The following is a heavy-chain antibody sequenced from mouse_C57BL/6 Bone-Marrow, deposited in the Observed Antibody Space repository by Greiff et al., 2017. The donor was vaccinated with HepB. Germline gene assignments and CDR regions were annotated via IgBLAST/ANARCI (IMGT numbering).Heavy chain of an antibody. J-gene: IGHJ3*01. Sequence: VQLQQSGAELVRPGASVKLSCTASGFNIKDDYMHWVKQRPEQGLEWIGWLDPENGDTEYASKFQGKATITADTSSNTAYLQLSSLTSEDTAVYYCTTYYYDYDACAYWGQGTLVTVSA. CDR3: TTYYYDYDACAY. V-gene: IGHV14-4*01. CDR2: LDPENGDT. CDR1: GFNIKDDY. D-gene: IGHD2-4*01.